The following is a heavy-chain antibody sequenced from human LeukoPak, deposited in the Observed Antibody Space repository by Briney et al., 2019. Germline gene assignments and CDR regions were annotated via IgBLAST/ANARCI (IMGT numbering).Heavy chain of an antibody. CDR3: AKAGAVAGRDYYYYGMDV. J-gene: IGHJ6*02. D-gene: IGHD6-19*01. Sequence: GRSLRLSCAASGFTFSSYGMHWVRQAPGKGLEWVAVISYDGSNKYYADSVKGRFTISRDNSKNTLYLQMNSLRAEDTAVYYCAKAGAVAGRDYYYYGMDVWGQGTTVTVSS. CDR1: GFTFSSYG. CDR2: ISYDGSNK. V-gene: IGHV3-30*18.